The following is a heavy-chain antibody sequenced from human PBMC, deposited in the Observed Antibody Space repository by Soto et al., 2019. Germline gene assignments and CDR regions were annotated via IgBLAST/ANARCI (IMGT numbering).Heavy chain of an antibody. CDR3: ARGGIFHALDV. V-gene: IGHV4-61*01. CDR1: GGSVSSGSYY. J-gene: IGHJ6*02. Sequence: SETLSLICTVSGGSVSSGSYYWSWIRQPPGKGLEWIGYIYYSGSTNYNPSLKSRVTISVDTSKNQFSLKLSSVTAADTAVYYCARGGIFHALDVWGQGTTVTVSS. CDR2: IYYSGST. D-gene: IGHD3-3*01.